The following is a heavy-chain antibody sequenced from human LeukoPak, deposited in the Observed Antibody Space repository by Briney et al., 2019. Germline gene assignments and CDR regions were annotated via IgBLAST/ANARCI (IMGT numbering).Heavy chain of an antibody. CDR1: GFTFSSYA. V-gene: IGHV3-23*01. J-gene: IGHJ4*02. CDR3: AKGTSLWFGELLRRWYYFDY. D-gene: IGHD3-10*01. CDR2: ISGSGGST. Sequence: GSLRLSCAASGFTFSSYAMSWVRQAPGKGLEWVSAISGSGGSTYYADSVKGRFTISRDNSKNTLYLQMNSLRAEDTAVYYCAKGTSLWFGELLRRWYYFDYWGQGTLVTVSS.